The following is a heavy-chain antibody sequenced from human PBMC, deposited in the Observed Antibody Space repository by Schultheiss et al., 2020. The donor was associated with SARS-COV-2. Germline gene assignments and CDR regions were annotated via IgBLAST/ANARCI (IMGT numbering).Heavy chain of an antibody. J-gene: IGHJ6*02. CDR1: GGTFSSYA. Sequence: SVKVSCKASGGTFSSYAISWVRQAPGQGLEWMGGIIPIFGTANYAQKFQERVTITRDMSTSTAYMELSSLRSEDTAVYYCARKRCGGDCYSYYYYGMDVWGQGTTVTVSS. CDR3: ARKRCGGDCYSYYYYGMDV. CDR2: IIPIFGTA. D-gene: IGHD2-21*01. V-gene: IGHV1-69*05.